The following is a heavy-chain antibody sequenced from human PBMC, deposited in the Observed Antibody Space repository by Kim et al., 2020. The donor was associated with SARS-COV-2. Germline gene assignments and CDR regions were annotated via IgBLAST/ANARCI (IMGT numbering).Heavy chain of an antibody. J-gene: IGHJ5*02. CDR3: ATDSSSAGWFDP. D-gene: IGHD6-6*01. V-gene: IGHV1-24*01. Sequence: ISAQKFQGGVTMTEDTSTDTAYMELSSLRSEDTAVYYCATDSSSAGWFDPWGQGTLVTVSS.